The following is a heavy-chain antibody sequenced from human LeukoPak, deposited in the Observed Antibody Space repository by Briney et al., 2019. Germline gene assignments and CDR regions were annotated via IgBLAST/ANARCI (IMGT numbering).Heavy chain of an antibody. Sequence: PSETLSLTCTVSGGSVNSFYWTWIRQPGGKGLEWIGRIYSSGSTNYNPSLKNRVTMSVDTSKHQFSLKLTSVTAADTAVYYSARVSVSGTYDYWGQGTLVTVSS. D-gene: IGHD1-26*01. J-gene: IGHJ4*02. V-gene: IGHV4-4*07. CDR2: IYSSGST. CDR1: GGSVNSFY. CDR3: ARVSVSGTYDY.